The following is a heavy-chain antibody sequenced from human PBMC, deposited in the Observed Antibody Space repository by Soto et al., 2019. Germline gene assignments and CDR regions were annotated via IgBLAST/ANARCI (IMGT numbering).Heavy chain of an antibody. D-gene: IGHD1-26*01. CDR1: GFTFSSYG. J-gene: IGHJ4*02. V-gene: IGHV3-33*01. CDR3: ARDSWELSGCFDY. Sequence: QVQLVESGGGVVQPGRSLRLSCAASGFTFSSYGMHWVRQAPGKGLEWVAVIWYDGSNKYYADSVKVRFTISRDNSKNTLYLQMNSLRAEDTAVYYCARDSWELSGCFDYWGQGTLVTVSS. CDR2: IWYDGSNK.